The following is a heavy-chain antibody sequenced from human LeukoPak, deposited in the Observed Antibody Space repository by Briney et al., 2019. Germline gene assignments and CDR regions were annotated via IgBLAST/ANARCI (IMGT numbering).Heavy chain of an antibody. J-gene: IGHJ3*01. CDR3: ARGGAGPP. CDR2: IKQDGSEK. CDR1: GLTFSSYW. V-gene: IGHV3-7*04. Sequence: GGSLRLSCAASGLTFSSYWMSWVRQAPGKGLEWVANIKQDGSEKYYVDTVKGRFTISRDNAKNSLYLQMNSLRAEDTAVYYCARGGAGPPWGQGTMVTVSS.